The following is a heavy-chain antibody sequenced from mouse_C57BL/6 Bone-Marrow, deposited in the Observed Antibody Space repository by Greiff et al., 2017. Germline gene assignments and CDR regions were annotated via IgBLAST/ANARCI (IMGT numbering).Heavy chain of an antibody. CDR2: IDPANGNT. CDR3: ARPSYYYGSSSPWYFDV. Sequence: VQLQQSVAELVRPGASVKLSCTASGFNIKNTYMHWVKQRPEQGLEWIGRIDPANGNTKYAPKFQGKATITADISSNTAYLQLSSLTSEDTAIYYCARPSYYYGSSSPWYFDVWGTGTTVTVSS. D-gene: IGHD1-1*01. CDR1: GFNIKNTY. J-gene: IGHJ1*03. V-gene: IGHV14-3*01.